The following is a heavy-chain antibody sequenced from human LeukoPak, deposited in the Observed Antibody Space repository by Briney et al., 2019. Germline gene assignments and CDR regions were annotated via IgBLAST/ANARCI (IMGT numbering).Heavy chain of an antibody. CDR3: VKDIGMVVGTFFYA. V-gene: IGHV3-43*01. Sequence: PGGSLRLFCAASGFTFEDYTMHWVRQAPGKGLEWVSVITWNGRSTTYADSVKGRFTISRDNDINSLYLQMNSLTKEDTGFYYCVKDIGMVVGTFFYASGHGTLVTVSS. D-gene: IGHD1/OR15-1a*01. CDR1: GFTFEDYT. CDR2: ITWNGRST. J-gene: IGHJ5*01.